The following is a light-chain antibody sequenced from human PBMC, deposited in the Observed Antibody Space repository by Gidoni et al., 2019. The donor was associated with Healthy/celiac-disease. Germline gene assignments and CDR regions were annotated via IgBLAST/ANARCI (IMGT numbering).Light chain of an antibody. Sequence: EIVMTQSPATLSVSPGERATLSCSASQSVSSHFAWYQQKPVQAHMLLIYVASTRATGIPARFSGSGSGTEFTLTISSLQSEDFAVYYCQQYKNWPLPWSTFGPGTKVDIK. V-gene: IGKV3-15*01. CDR1: QSVSSH. J-gene: IGKJ3*01. CDR3: QQYKNWPLPWST. CDR2: VAS.